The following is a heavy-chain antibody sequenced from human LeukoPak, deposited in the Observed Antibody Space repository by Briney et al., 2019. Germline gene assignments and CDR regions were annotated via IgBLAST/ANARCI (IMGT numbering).Heavy chain of an antibody. Sequence: GGSLRLSCAASGFTFNSHAMGWVRQAPGKGLEWVSTISNSAAATYYADSVKGRFTISRDNFKDTVSLQMNSLRVEDTALYYCAKDRTHPQAWGQGTLVTVSS. V-gene: IGHV3-23*01. CDR1: GFTFNSHA. CDR3: AKDRTHPQA. J-gene: IGHJ5*02. CDR2: ISNSAAAT.